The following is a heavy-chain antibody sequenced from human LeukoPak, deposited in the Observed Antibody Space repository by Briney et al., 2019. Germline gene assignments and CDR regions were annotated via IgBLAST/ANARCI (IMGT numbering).Heavy chain of an antibody. D-gene: IGHD3-22*01. CDR1: GGSFSGYY. CDR3: ARGSQSFYYDSSGYPFDS. CDR2: INHSGST. Sequence: SETLSLTCAVYGGSFSGYYWSWIRQPPGKGLEWIGEINHSGSTNYNPSLKSRVTISVDTSKNQFSLKLSSVAAADTAVYYCARGSQSFYYDSSGYPFDSWGQGTLVTVSS. V-gene: IGHV4-34*01. J-gene: IGHJ4*02.